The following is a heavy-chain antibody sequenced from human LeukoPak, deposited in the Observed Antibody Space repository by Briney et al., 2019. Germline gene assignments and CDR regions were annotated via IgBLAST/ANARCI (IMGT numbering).Heavy chain of an antibody. J-gene: IGHJ4*02. Sequence: CETLPLTCTVSGASISGYNWNWIRQPPGKGLEWIGYIYYSGSTNYNPSLKSRMTISVDTSKNQFSLKLSSVTAADTAVYYCARGYCSGGSCYWFDYWGQGTLVTVSS. CDR2: IYYSGST. CDR3: ARGYCSGGSCYWFDY. V-gene: IGHV4-59*08. D-gene: IGHD2-15*01. CDR1: GASISGYN.